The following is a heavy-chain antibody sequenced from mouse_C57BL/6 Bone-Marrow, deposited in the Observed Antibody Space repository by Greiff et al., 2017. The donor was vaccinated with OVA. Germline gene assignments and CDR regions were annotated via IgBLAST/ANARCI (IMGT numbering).Heavy chain of an antibody. D-gene: IGHD1-1*01. Sequence: EVKLMESGPGLAKPSQTLSLTCSVTGYSITSDYWNWIRKFPGNKLEYMGYISYSGSTYYNLSLKSRISITRDTSKNQYYLQLNSVTTEDTATYYCARSHYYGSSYGYFDYWGQGTTLTISS. CDR3: ARSHYYGSSYGYFDY. CDR2: ISYSGST. CDR1: GYSITSDY. J-gene: IGHJ2*01. V-gene: IGHV3-8*01.